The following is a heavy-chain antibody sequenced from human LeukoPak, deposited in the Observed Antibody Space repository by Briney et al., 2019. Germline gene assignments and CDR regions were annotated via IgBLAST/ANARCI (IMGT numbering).Heavy chain of an antibody. CDR2: FHRVRST. J-gene: IGHJ3*02. V-gene: IGHV4-38-2*02. D-gene: IGHD3-9*01. Sequence: SQTLSLTCTVSGYSISSAYYGGWVRHPPGEWLEWIGCFHRVRSTYYHPFINSRVTISVDSYKNQFSLKLSSVTAADTAVYYCARDYDILTGDDAFDIWGQGTMVTVSS. CDR1: GYSISSAYY. CDR3: ARDYDILTGDDAFDI.